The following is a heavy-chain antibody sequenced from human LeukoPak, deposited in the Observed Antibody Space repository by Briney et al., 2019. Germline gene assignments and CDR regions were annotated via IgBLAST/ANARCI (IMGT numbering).Heavy chain of an antibody. Sequence: SGGSLRLSCAASGFTFSSYEMNWVRQAPGKGLEWVSYISSSGSTIYYADSVRGRFTISRDNAKNSLYLQMNSLRAEDTAVYYCARDLDSSSWYSGAFDIWGQGTMVTVSS. CDR3: ARDLDSSSWYSGAFDI. CDR2: ISSSGSTI. D-gene: IGHD6-13*01. V-gene: IGHV3-48*03. CDR1: GFTFSSYE. J-gene: IGHJ3*02.